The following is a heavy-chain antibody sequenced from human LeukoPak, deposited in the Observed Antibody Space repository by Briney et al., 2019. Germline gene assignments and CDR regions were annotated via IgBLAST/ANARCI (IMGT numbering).Heavy chain of an antibody. J-gene: IGHJ4*02. V-gene: IGHV1-18*01. CDR3: ARALRAAAGPNFDY. D-gene: IGHD6-13*01. CDR2: ISAYNAHT. Sequence: ASVKVSCTASGYTFSDFGISWVRQAPGQGLEWMGWISAYNAHTNSAQNLQGRVTMTTDTSTSTAYMELRSLRSDDTAVYYCARALRAAAGPNFDYWGQGTLVTVSS. CDR1: GYTFSDFG.